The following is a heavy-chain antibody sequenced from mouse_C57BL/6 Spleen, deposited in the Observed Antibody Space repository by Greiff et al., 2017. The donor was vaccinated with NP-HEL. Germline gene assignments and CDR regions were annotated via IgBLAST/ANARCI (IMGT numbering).Heavy chain of an antibody. J-gene: IGHJ4*01. CDR3: ARDGGRAMDY. CDR2: INPSSGYT. D-gene: IGHD1-1*02. V-gene: IGHV1-4*01. CDR1: GYTFTSYT. Sequence: QVQLQQSGAELARPGASVKMSCKASGYTFTSYTMHWVKQRPGQGLEWIGYINPSSGYTKYNQKFKDKATLTADKSSSTAYMQRGSLASEDSAVYYWARDGGRAMDYWGQGTSVTVSS.